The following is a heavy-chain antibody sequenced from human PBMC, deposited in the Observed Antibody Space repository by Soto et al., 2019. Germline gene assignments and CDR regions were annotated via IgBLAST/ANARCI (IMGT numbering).Heavy chain of an antibody. CDR1: GYTFTSYY. CDR3: ATDRPLASSWYS. D-gene: IGHD6-13*01. V-gene: IGHV1-24*01. CDR2: IDPNDGDT. J-gene: IGHJ4*02. Sequence: ASVKVSCKASGYTFTSYYMHWVRQAPGQGLEWMGGIDPNDGDTIYAQKFQGRVTMTEDTSTDTAYMELSSLRSEDTAVYYCATDRPLASSWYSWGQGTLVTVSS.